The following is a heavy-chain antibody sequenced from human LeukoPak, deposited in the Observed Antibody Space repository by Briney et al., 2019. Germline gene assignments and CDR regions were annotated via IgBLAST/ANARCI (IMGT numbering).Heavy chain of an antibody. CDR3: AREGGSGSYYNAPYYYGMDV. Sequence: GGSLRLSCAASGFTFSYYQMNWVRQAPGKGLEWISYISGSGSTTYFADSVKGRFTISRDNAKKSMYLQMNSLRDEDTAVYYCAREGGSGSYYNAPYYYGMDVWGQGTTVTVSS. CDR2: ISGSGSTT. D-gene: IGHD3-10*01. J-gene: IGHJ6*02. V-gene: IGHV3-48*03. CDR1: GFTFSYYQ.